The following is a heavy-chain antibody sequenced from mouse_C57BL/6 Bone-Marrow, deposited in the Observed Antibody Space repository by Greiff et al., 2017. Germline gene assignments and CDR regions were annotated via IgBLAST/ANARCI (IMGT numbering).Heavy chain of an antibody. J-gene: IGHJ2*01. Sequence: QVQLQQSGAELVRPGTSVKLSCKASGYTFTNYWIGWAQQGPGHGLEWIGYIYPGGGYTNYAEKFKGKSTLTADKSSSTAFMQFSSLTSEDSAIYYCAISRGGYYFDYGGQGTTPTVSA. V-gene: IGHV1-63*01. CDR2: IYPGGGYT. CDR1: GYTFTNYW. CDR3: AISRGGYYFDY.